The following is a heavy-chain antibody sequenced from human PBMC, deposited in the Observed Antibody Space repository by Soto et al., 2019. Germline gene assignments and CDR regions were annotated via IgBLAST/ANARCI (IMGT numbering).Heavy chain of an antibody. V-gene: IGHV3-30*18. CDR1: GFTFRDYG. CDR2: IAYDGTNE. Sequence: QVQMVESGGGVVQPGRSLRLSCAASGFTFRDYGMHWVRQAPGKGLEWVALIAYDGTNEYYADSVKGRFTISRDNSKNTLYLQMNSLRAEDTALYYCAKVEDNTGWAVVDSWGQGTLVTVS. CDR3: AKVEDNTGWAVVDS. J-gene: IGHJ4*02. D-gene: IGHD6-19*01.